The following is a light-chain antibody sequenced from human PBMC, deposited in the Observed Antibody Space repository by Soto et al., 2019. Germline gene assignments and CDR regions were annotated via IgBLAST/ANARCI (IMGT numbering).Light chain of an antibody. Sequence: EIVLTQSPGTLSLSPGDRATLSCRASQSLSSRYLAWYRQKPGQAPRLLIYGASNRATGIPDRFSGSGSGTDFTLTISRLAPGDFAVYCCQQYSSSPPTFGGGTKVEIK. V-gene: IGKV3-20*01. CDR1: QSLSSRY. J-gene: IGKJ4*01. CDR3: QQYSSSPPT. CDR2: GAS.